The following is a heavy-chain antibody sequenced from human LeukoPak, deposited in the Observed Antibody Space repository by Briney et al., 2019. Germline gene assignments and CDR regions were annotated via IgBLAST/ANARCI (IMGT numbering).Heavy chain of an antibody. D-gene: IGHD3-22*01. V-gene: IGHV1-2*02. Sequence: ASVKVSCKASGYTFTGYYMHWVRQAPGQGLEWMGWINPNSGGTNYAQKFQGRVTMTRYTSISTAYMELSRLRSDDTAVYYCARRYDGGDYYDSSGHFDYWGQGTLVTVSS. CDR3: ARRYDGGDYYDSSGHFDY. CDR1: GYTFTGYY. J-gene: IGHJ4*02. CDR2: INPNSGGT.